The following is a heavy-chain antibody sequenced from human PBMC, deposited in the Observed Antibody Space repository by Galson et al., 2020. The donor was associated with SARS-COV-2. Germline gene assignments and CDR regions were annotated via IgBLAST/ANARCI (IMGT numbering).Heavy chain of an antibody. CDR1: GFTFTSSA. D-gene: IGHD1-7*01. CDR2: IVVGSGNT. CDR3: AAGFVTGTTRYYYYMDV. J-gene: IGHJ6*03. V-gene: IGHV1-58*02. Sequence: SVKVSCKASGFTFTSSAMQWVRQARGQRLEWIGWIVVGSGNTNYAQKFQERVTITRDMSTSTAYMELSSLRSEDTAVYYCAAGFVTGTTRYYYYMDVWGKGTTVTVSS.